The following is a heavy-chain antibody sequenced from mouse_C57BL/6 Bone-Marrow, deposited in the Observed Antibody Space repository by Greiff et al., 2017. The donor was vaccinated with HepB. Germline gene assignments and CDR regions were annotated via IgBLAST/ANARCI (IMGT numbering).Heavy chain of an antibody. CDR3: ARSPVYDGYYDGYFDY. V-gene: IGHV1-76*01. CDR2: IYPGSGNT. Sequence: QVQLQQSGAELVRPGASVKLSCKASGYTFTDYYINWVKQRPGQGLEWIARIYPGSGNTYYNEKFKGKATLTAEKSSSTAYMQLSSLTSEDSAVYFCARSPVYDGYYDGYFDYWGQGTTLTVSS. CDR1: GYTFTDYY. D-gene: IGHD2-3*01. J-gene: IGHJ2*01.